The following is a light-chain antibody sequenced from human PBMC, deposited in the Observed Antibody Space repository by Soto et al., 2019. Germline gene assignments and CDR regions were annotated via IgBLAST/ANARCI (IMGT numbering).Light chain of an antibody. Sequence: DIVMTQSPDSLAVSLGERATINCKSSQRVLYSSNYKNYLAWYQLRPGQPPKLLIYWASTRESGVPDRFSGSGSGTDFTLTITSLQAADVAVYYCQQYDTTPPTLGQGTKLEIK. CDR3: QQYDTTPPT. CDR1: QRVLYSSNYKNY. CDR2: WAS. J-gene: IGKJ2*01. V-gene: IGKV4-1*01.